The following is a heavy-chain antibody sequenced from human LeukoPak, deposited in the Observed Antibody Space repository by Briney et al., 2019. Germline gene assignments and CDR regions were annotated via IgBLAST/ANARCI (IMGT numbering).Heavy chain of an antibody. Sequence: SVKVSCKASGGTFSSYTISWVRQAPGQGLEWMGRIIPILGIANYAQKFQGRVTITADKSTSTAYMDLSRLRSEDTAVYYCARDKGDAHFDYWGQGTLVTVSS. CDR3: ARDKGDAHFDY. D-gene: IGHD2-21*01. J-gene: IGHJ4*02. V-gene: IGHV1-69*04. CDR1: GGTFSSYT. CDR2: IIPILGIA.